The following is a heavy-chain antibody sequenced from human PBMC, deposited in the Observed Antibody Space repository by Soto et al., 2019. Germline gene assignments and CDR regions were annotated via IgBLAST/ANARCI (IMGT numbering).Heavy chain of an antibody. CDR2: IYHSGTT. V-gene: IGHV4-59*01. Sequence: SEKLSVTCTFSGGSTSSYYWNWIRQPPGKGLEWIGYIYHSGTTNYNPSLKSRVAISVDTSKNQFSLKLSSVTAADTAVYYCASMVAAGGNIFD. CDR3: ASMVAAGGNIFD. J-gene: IGHJ4*01. CDR1: GGSTSSYY. D-gene: IGHD6-13*01.